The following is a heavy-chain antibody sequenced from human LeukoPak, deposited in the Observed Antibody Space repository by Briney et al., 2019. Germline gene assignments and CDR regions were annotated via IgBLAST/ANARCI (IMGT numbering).Heavy chain of an antibody. CDR3: GKDQPYYYDSSGFLGFFDY. CDR1: GFTFSSYG. CDR2: IRYDGSNK. Sequence: GGSLRLSCAASGFTFSSYGMHWVRQAPGKGLEWVAFIRYDGSNKYYADSVKGRFTISRDNSKNTLYLQMNSLRAEDTAVYYCGKDQPYYYDSSGFLGFFDYWGQGSLVTVSS. D-gene: IGHD3-22*01. J-gene: IGHJ4*02. V-gene: IGHV3-30*02.